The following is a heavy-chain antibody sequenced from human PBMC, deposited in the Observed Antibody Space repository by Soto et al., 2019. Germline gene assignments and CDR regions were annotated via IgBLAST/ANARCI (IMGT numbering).Heavy chain of an antibody. CDR1: GFNTRFYS. J-gene: IGHJ5*02. D-gene: IGHD1-7*01. CDR3: SKGEMSTIRNSFDP. CDR2: LSRSGGAT. V-gene: IGHV3-23*01. Sequence: PGGSLGLSCTASGFNTRFYSMSWVRQTPGKGLEWVAALSRSGGATYYADSVRGRFTISRDASKDTLFLQMSNLRAEDTALYYCSKGEMSTIRNSFDPWGQGTLVTVSS.